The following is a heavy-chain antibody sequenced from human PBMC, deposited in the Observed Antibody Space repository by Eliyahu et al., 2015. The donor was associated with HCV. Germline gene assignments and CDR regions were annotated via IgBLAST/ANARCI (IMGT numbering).Heavy chain of an antibody. CDR1: RFTFSRYA. J-gene: IGHJ4*02. V-gene: IGHV3-23*04. CDR2: FCWWGCRN. CDR3: AKDRGTEVDPYYFDY. Sequence: EVHLVESGGGLVQPGGSLRLSCTASRFTFSRYAMSWVRQAPGKGLEWVSAFCWWGCRNYLRGPRKGPFTISRDNSKNTLYLQMNSLRAEDTAVYYCAKDRGTEVDPYYFDYWGQGTLVTVSS. D-gene: IGHD3-10*01.